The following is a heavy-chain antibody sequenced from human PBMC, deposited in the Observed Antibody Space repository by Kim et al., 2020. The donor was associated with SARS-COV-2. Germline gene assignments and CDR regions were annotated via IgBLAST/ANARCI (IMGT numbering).Heavy chain of an antibody. V-gene: IGHV3-11*01. D-gene: IGHD6-13*01. CDR3: AGTYSSSWYGAFDI. J-gene: IGHJ3*02. Sequence: ADTEKARITTSRDNDKNSLYLQMTSLRAEDTAVYYCAGTYSSSWYGAFDIWGQGTMVTVSS.